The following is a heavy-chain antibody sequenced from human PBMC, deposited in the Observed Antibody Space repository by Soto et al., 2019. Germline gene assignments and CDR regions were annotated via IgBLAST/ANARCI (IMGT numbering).Heavy chain of an antibody. CDR2: IYYSGST. CDR1: GGSISSYY. J-gene: IGHJ4*02. CDR3: VKEVETVRLVAFAL. Sequence: SETLSLTCTVSGGSISSYYWSWIRQPPGKGLEWIGYIYYSGSTNYNPSLKSRGTISVDTSKNQFSLKLSSVTAADTALYYCVKEVETVRLVAFALWGQGTQVTVSP. V-gene: IGHV4-59*01. D-gene: IGHD5-18*01.